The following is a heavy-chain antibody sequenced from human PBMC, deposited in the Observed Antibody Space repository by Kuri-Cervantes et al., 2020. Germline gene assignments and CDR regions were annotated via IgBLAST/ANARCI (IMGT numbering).Heavy chain of an antibody. CDR2: IYSGGST. CDR3: AREDTRRTLDS. Sequence: GESLKISCAASGFTVSSNYMSWVRQAPGKGLEWVSVIYSGGSTYYADSVKGRFTISRDNSKDTLYLQMNSLRAEDTAVYYCAREDTRRTLDSWGQGTLVTVSS. D-gene: IGHD5-18*01. J-gene: IGHJ4*02. V-gene: IGHV3-66*02. CDR1: GFTVSSNY.